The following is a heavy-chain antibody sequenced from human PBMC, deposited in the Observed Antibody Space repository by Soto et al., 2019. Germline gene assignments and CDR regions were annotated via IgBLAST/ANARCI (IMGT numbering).Heavy chain of an antibody. CDR2: IVPMFGTS. CDR1: GGTSTRYA. Sequence: QERMVQSGAEVRKPWSSVTVSCKVTGGTSTRYAITCVRQAPGQGLERMGGIVPMFGTSKYAQKFQGGVTITADTSTNMAYLELRSLRSEDTAVYYCNRCSEYDFWSGYLWGQGTLVSVSS. J-gene: IGHJ4*02. D-gene: IGHD3-3*01. V-gene: IGHV1-69*06. CDR3: NRCSEYDFWSGYL.